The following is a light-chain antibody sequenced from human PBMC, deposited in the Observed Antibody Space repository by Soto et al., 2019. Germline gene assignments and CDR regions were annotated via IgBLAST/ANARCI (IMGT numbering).Light chain of an antibody. Sequence: EIVMTQSPATLSVSPGERATLSCRASQSVSSNLAWYQQKPGQAPRLLIYGASTRATGIPARFSGSGSGTEFTITISSLQSEDFEVYYCQQYNNWPYTFGQGTKLEIK. J-gene: IGKJ2*01. CDR3: QQYNNWPYT. CDR2: GAS. V-gene: IGKV3-15*01. CDR1: QSVSSN.